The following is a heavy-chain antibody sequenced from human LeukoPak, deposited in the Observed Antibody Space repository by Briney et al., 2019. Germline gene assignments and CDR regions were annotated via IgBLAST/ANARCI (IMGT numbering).Heavy chain of an antibody. CDR3: ARIRGSRYYFDY. V-gene: IGHV2-70*11. Sequence: TLSLTCTASGGSISSYYWSWIRQPPGKALEWLARIDWDDDKYYSTSLRTRLTISKDTSKNQVVLTMTNMDPVDTATYYCARIRGSRYYFDYWGQGTLVTVSS. D-gene: IGHD6-13*01. CDR2: IDWDDDK. CDR1: GGSISSYY. J-gene: IGHJ4*02.